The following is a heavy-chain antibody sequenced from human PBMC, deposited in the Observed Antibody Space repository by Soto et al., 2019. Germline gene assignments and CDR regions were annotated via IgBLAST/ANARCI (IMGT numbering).Heavy chain of an antibody. CDR3: SRGDPTMTTLYS. CDR2: IYYRGGT. J-gene: IGHJ4*02. CDR1: GGSINSGDYY. V-gene: IGHV4-30-4*01. Sequence: PSETLSLTCTVSGGSINSGDYYWSWIRQPPGKGLEWIGYIYYRGGTYYNPSVKSRLTISVDKSKNQFSLKLNSVTAADTAVYYCSRGDPTMTTLYSWAQGTLVTVSS. D-gene: IGHD4-17*01.